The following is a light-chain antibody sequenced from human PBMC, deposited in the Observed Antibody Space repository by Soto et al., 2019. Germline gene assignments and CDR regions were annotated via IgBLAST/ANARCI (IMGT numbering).Light chain of an antibody. J-gene: IGKJ4*01. V-gene: IGKV1-33*01. Sequence: DIQMTQSPSSLSASVGDRVTITCQASQDISKYVNWYQQKPGTAPKLLIYDGSNVQLGVPSRFSVSGSGTDFTFTINSLRPEDSATYYCQQFHSQPLTFGGGTKVEIK. CDR3: QQFHSQPLT. CDR1: QDISKY. CDR2: DGS.